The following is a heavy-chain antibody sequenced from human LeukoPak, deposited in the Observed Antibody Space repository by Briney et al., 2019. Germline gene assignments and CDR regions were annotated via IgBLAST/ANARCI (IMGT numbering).Heavy chain of an antibody. V-gene: IGHV4-59*01. J-gene: IGHJ4*02. Sequence: SETLSLTCTVSGGTISSYYWSWIRQPPGKGLEWIGYIYYSRSTNYNPSLKSRVTISVDTSKNQFSLKLSSVTAADTAVYYCARQYSSGWYFDYWGQGTLVTVSS. CDR1: GGTISSYY. D-gene: IGHD6-19*01. CDR3: ARQYSSGWYFDY. CDR2: IYYSRST.